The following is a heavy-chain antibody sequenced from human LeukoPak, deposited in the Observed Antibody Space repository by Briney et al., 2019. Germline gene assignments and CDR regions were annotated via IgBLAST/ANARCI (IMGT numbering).Heavy chain of an antibody. Sequence: GGSLRLPCAASGFTFSGYNLNWVRQAPGKGLDWVSYISSSGSTIYYANSVKGRFTVSRDNAKNSLFLQMNSLRAEDTAVYYCARDLDPLNYWGQGTLVTVSS. D-gene: IGHD3/OR15-3a*01. CDR3: ARDLDPLNY. CDR2: ISSSGSTI. J-gene: IGHJ4*02. CDR1: GFTFSGYN. V-gene: IGHV3-48*01.